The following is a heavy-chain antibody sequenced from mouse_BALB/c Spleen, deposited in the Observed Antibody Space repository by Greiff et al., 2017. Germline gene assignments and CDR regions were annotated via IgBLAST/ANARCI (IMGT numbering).Heavy chain of an antibody. Sequence: EVQLHQSGTVLARPGASVKMSCKASGYTFTSYWMHWVKQRPGQGLEWIGAIYPGNSDTSYNQKFKGKAKLTAVTSTSTAYMELSSLTNEDSAVYYCTTAYYGSLDYGGQGTTLTVAS. CDR3: TTAYYGSLDY. J-gene: IGHJ2*01. V-gene: IGHV1-5*01. CDR2: IYPGNSDT. CDR1: GYTFTSYW. D-gene: IGHD1-1*01.